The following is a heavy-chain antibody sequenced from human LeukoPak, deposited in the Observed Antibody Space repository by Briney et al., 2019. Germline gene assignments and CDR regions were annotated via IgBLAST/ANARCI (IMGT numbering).Heavy chain of an antibody. Sequence: SETLSLTCAVYGGSFSGYYWSWIRQPPGKGREWIGEVNHSGSTNSNPPLKTRATISVDPSKKQFSLKLSSVTSSDTAFNSCACSEGYSSSWFDYWGQGTLVTVSS. CDR1: GGSFSGYY. CDR2: VNHSGST. CDR3: ACSEGYSSSWFDY. D-gene: IGHD6-13*01. V-gene: IGHV4-34*01. J-gene: IGHJ5*01.